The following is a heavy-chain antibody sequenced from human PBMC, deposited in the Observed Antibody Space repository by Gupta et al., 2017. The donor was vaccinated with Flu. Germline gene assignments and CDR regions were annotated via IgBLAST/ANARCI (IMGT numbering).Heavy chain of an antibody. V-gene: IGHV3-23*01. J-gene: IGHJ4*02. D-gene: IGHD5-18*01. CDR1: GFTFSSYP. CDR2: ISGGGRDT. Sequence: EVLLLESGGGLVQSGGSLRPSCAASGFTFSSYPMSWVRQAPGRGLEWVSSISGGGRDTYYADSVKGRFTVSRDNSQNTLHLQLTGLRAEDTALYYCATGYDYGFAYWGQGTLVTVPS. CDR3: ATGYDYGFAY.